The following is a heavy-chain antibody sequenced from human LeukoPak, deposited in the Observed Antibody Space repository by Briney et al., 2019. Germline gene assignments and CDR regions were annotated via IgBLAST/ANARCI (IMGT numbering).Heavy chain of an antibody. Sequence: GGSLRLSCAASGFTFSSYGMHWVRQAPGKGLEWVAFIRYDGSNKYYADSVKGRFTISRDNSKNTLYLQMHSLRAEDTAVYYCAKDYYDSSGYYPDAFDIWGQGTMVTVSS. CDR2: IRYDGSNK. V-gene: IGHV3-30*02. J-gene: IGHJ3*02. CDR1: GFTFSSYG. CDR3: AKDYYDSSGYYPDAFDI. D-gene: IGHD3-22*01.